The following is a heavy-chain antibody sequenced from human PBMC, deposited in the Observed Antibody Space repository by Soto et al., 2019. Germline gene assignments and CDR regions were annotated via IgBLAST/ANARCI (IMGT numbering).Heavy chain of an antibody. J-gene: IGHJ6*02. CDR3: GREGQPLAQEQYFLFNGVGV. Sequence: QVHLVQSGVEVKKPGASVKVSCTAHGYNLREYGVSWLRQVPGQGFEWMGWISGDNVNRRSSQRFQDRLTMTTDTSTNTATMELRSLRSDDTAVYFCGREGQPLAQEQYFLFNGVGVGGQGTSVTVSS. V-gene: IGHV1-18*01. D-gene: IGHD6-13*01. CDR2: ISGDNVNR. CDR1: GYNLREYG.